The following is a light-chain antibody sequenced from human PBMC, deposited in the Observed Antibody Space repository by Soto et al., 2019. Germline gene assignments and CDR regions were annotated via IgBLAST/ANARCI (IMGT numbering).Light chain of an antibody. CDR2: DXS. CDR3: QHYEHLPRT. Sequence: EIQITQSPSSLSASVRDRVTIAGXACQVIANSLNWYQQKLGKAPRLXXDDXSSLERGGPSRFSGSGSVTDFTFTISGLHPEDIVKYYFQHYEHLPRTFGQGTRLDIK. V-gene: IGKV1-33*01. CDR1: QVIANS. J-gene: IGKJ5*01.